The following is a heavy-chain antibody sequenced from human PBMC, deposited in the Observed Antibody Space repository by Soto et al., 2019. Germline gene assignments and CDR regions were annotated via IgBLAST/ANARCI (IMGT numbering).Heavy chain of an antibody. CDR1: GFTFSIYA. CDR2: ISTNGGST. D-gene: IGHD3-22*01. V-gene: IGHV3-64D*06. CDR3: VKGEYYYDSSGYYPFDY. J-gene: IGHJ4*02. Sequence: PGGSLRLSCSASGFTFSIYAMHWVRQAPGKGLEYVSSISTNGGSTDYADSVKGRFTISRDNSKITVYLQMSSLRVEDTAVYYCVKGEYYYDSSGYYPFDYWGQGTLVTVSS.